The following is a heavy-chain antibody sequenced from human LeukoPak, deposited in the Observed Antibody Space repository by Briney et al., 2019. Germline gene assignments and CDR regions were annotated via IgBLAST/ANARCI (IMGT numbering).Heavy chain of an antibody. Sequence: GGSLRLSCAASGLTFSSYAISWVRQAPGKGLEWVSAISGSGGSTYYADSVKGRLTISRDNSKNTLYLQMNSLRAEDTAVYYCAKVAYSGSYYLWGQGTLVTVSS. CDR1: GLTFSSYA. CDR3: AKVAYSGSYYL. J-gene: IGHJ5*02. CDR2: ISGSGGST. D-gene: IGHD1-26*01. V-gene: IGHV3-23*01.